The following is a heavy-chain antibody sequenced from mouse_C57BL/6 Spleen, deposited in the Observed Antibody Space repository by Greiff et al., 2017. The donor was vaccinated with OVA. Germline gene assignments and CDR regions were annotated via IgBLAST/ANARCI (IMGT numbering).Heavy chain of an antibody. J-gene: IGHJ4*01. D-gene: IGHD3-2*02. CDR3: ARGGSSSSYAMDY. CDR2: IYPGSGST. CDR1: GYTFTSYW. V-gene: IGHV1-55*01. Sequence: QVQLQQPGAELVKPGASVKMSCKASGYTFTSYWITWVKQRPGQGLEWIGDIYPGSGSTNYNEKFKSKATLTVDTSSSTAYMQLSSLTSEDSAVYYCARGGSSSSYAMDYWGQGTSVTVSS.